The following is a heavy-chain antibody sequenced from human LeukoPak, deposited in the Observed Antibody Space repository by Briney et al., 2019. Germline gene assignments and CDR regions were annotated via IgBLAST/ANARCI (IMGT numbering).Heavy chain of an antibody. D-gene: IGHD3-10*01. CDR1: GFTFSSYW. Sequence: GGSLRLSCAASGFTFSSYWMHWVRQAPGKGLVWVSRINSDGSSTSYADSVKGRFTISRDDAKNTLYLQMISLRAEDTAVYYCARYYGSGTYAPDIWGQGTMVTVSS. CDR2: INSDGSST. CDR3: ARYYGSGTYAPDI. J-gene: IGHJ3*02. V-gene: IGHV3-74*01.